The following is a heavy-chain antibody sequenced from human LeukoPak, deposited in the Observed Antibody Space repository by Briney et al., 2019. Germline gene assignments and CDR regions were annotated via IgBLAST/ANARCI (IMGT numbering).Heavy chain of an antibody. CDR2: ISSSSSYK. J-gene: IGHJ3*02. CDR3: ASCYYYDSSGYYSKWAFDI. V-gene: IGHV3-21*01. CDR1: GFTFSSYG. Sequence: GGSLRLSCAASGFTFSSYGMHWVRQAPGKGLEWVSSISSSSSYKYYADSVKGRFTISRDNAKNSLYLQMNSLRAEDTAAYYCASCYYYDSSGYYSKWAFDIWGQGTMVTVSS. D-gene: IGHD3-22*01.